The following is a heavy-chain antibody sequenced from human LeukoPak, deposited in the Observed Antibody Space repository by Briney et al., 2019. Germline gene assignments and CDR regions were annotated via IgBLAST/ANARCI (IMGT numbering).Heavy chain of an antibody. J-gene: IGHJ4*02. CDR3: ARGGAYSSSSG. V-gene: IGHV3-21*01. CDR2: ISSSSSYI. D-gene: IGHD6-6*01. CDR1: GFTFSNYT. Sequence: GGSLRLSCAASGFTFSNYTMNWVRQAPGKGLEWVSSISSSSSYIHYADSVKGRFSISRDNAKNSLYLQMNSLRAEDTAVYYCARGGAYSSSSGWGQGTLVTVSS.